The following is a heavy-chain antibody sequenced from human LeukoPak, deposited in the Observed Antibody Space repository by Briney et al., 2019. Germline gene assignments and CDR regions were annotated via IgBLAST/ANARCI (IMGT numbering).Heavy chain of an antibody. J-gene: IGHJ6*02. CDR1: GGSISSSSYY. V-gene: IGHV4-39*06. CDR3: ARDAGHQLSRRNYYAMDV. D-gene: IGHD1-1*01. CDR2: IYSGGSS. Sequence: SETLSLTCTVSGGSISSSSYYWGWIRQPPGKELEWIGSIYSGGSSYYNPSLKSRVTISVDTSNNQFPLKVNSVTAADTAVYYCARDAGHQLSRRNYYAMDVWGQGTTVTVSS.